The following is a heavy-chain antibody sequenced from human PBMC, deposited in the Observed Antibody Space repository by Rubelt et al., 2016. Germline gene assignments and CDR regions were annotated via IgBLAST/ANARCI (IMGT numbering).Heavy chain of an antibody. CDR2: INAGNGNT. V-gene: IGHV1-3*01. D-gene: IGHD2-21*02. J-gene: IGHJ4*02. Sequence: LEWMGWINAGNGNTKYSQKFQGRVTITRDTSASTAYMELSSLRSDDTAVYYCARESGDCPDYWGQGTLVTVSS. CDR3: ARESGDCPDY.